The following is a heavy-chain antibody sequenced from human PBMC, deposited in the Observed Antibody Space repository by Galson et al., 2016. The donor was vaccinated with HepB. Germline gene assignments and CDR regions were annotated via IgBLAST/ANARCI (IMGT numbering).Heavy chain of an antibody. CDR2: VWYDGSNI. J-gene: IGHJ4*02. D-gene: IGHD6-19*01. V-gene: IGHV3-33*01. Sequence: SLRLSCAASGFTFSSYGMHWVRQAPGKGLEWVAFVWYDGSNIIYGDSAKGRFTISRDNSKNTLYLQMNSLRVEDTAVYYCTRGIAVASNGPDYRGQGTLVTVSS. CDR1: GFTFSSYG. CDR3: TRGIAVASNGPDY.